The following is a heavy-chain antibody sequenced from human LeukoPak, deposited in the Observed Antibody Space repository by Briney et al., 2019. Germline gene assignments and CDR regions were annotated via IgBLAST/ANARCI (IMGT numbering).Heavy chain of an antibody. CDR2: IYSDGTT. CDR3: ARDLREHGVFDI. Sequence: PGGSLRLSCAASGFTFSSYSMNWVRQAPGKGLEWVSEIYSDGTTYYAASVKGRFGISRDNSKNTVDLQMNSLRAEDTAVYYCARDLREHGVFDIWGQGTMVTVSS. D-gene: IGHD1-26*01. V-gene: IGHV3-53*01. J-gene: IGHJ3*02. CDR1: GFTFSSYS.